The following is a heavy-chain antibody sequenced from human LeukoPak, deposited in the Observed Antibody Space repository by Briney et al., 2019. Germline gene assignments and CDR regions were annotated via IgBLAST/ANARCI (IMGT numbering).Heavy chain of an antibody. J-gene: IGHJ6*02. CDR1: GYSFTSYW. CDR2: IYPGDSDT. Sequence: GESLKISCMGSGYSFTSYWIGWVRQMPGKGLEWMGIIYPGDSDTRYSPSFQGQVTISADKSISTAYLQWSSLKASDTAMYYCARLRSGWSRYYGMDVWGQGTTVTVSS. D-gene: IGHD6-19*01. CDR3: ARLRSGWSRYYGMDV. V-gene: IGHV5-51*01.